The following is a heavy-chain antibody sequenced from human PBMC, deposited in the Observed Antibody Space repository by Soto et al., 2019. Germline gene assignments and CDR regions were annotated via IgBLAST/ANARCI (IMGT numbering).Heavy chain of an antibody. CDR1: GGSFSSYA. D-gene: IGHD2-15*01. J-gene: IGHJ5*02. CDR3: AREFAGVGYCSGGSCPRRWFDP. V-gene: IGHV1-69*13. Sequence: GASVKVSCKASGGSFSSYAISWVRQAPGQGLVWMGGIMPIFGAANYAQKFQGRVTITADETTYTAFMELTSLTSEDTAVYYCAREFAGVGYCSGGSCPRRWFDPWG. CDR2: IMPIFGAA.